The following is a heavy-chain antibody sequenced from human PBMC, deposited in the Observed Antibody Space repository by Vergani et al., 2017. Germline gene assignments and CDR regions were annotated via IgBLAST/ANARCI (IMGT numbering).Heavy chain of an antibody. V-gene: IGHV1-2*02. CDR3: ATNRMTTVTVSDY. Sequence: QVQLVQSGAEVKKPGASVKVSCKASGYTFTGYYMHWVRQAPGQGLEWMGWNNPNSGGTNYAQQFQGRVTMTRDTSISTAYMELSRLRSDDTAVYYCATNRMTTVTVSDYWGQGTLVTVSS. J-gene: IGHJ4*02. CDR1: GYTFTGYY. D-gene: IGHD4-11*01. CDR2: NNPNSGGT.